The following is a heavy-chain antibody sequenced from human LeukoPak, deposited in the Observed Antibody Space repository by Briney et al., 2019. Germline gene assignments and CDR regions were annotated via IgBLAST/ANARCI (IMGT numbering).Heavy chain of an antibody. J-gene: IGHJ4*02. Sequence: ASVKVSCKASGYTFTSYYMHWVRQAPGQGLEWMGIINPSVGSTTYAQKFQGRVTMTRDTSTSTVYMELSSLRSEDTAVYYCASYGSGVQASFVNWGQGSLVTVSS. CDR1: GYTFTSYY. CDR3: ASYGSGVQASFVN. CDR2: INPSVGST. V-gene: IGHV1-46*01. D-gene: IGHD3-10*01.